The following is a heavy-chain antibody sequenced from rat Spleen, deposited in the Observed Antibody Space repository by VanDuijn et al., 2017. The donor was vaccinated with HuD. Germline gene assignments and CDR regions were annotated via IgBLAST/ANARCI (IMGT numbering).Heavy chain of an antibody. V-gene: IGHV5-7*01. CDR3: ATHYINYGVMDA. Sequence: EVQLVESGGGLVQPGRSLKLSCAASGFTFSDYNMAWVRQAPKKGLEWVATISYDGSSTYYRDSVKGRFTITRGNAKSTLYLQMDSLRSEDTGTYYCATHYINYGVMDAWGQEASVTVSS. CDR1: GFTFSDYN. CDR2: ISYDGSST. D-gene: IGHD1-11*01. J-gene: IGHJ4*01.